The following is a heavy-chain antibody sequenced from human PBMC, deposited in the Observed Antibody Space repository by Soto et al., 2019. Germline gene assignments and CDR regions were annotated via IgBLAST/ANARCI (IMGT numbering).Heavy chain of an antibody. CDR3: ARDIAVAGRSWFDP. V-gene: IGHV1-69*06. CDR1: GGTFSSYA. J-gene: IGHJ5*02. Sequence: ASVKVSCKASGGTFSSYAISWVRQAPGQGLEWMGGIIPIFGTANYAQKFQGRVTITADKSTSTAYMELSSLRSEDTAVYYCARDIAVAGRSWFDPWGQGTLVTVSS. CDR2: IIPIFGTA. D-gene: IGHD6-19*01.